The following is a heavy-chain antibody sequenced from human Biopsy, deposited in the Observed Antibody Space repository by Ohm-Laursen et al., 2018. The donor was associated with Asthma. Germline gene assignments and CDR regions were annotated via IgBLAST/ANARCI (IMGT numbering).Heavy chain of an antibody. CDR1: GGTFSNFA. V-gene: IGHV1-69*01. CDR2: IMTVFETT. D-gene: IGHD6-19*01. CDR3: ARCQIGYSSGWSLLLKKIYYSGMDV. Sequence: GSSVKVSCKTPGGTFSNFAIGWVRQAPGQGLEWLGGIMTVFETTNYAQKFQGRVTITADESTSTAYMEVTSLRSEDTAIYYCARCQIGYSSGWSLLLKKIYYSGMDVWGQGNAVTVSS. J-gene: IGHJ6*02.